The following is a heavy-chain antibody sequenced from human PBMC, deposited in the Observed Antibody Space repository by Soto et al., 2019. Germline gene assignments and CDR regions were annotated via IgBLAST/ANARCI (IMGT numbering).Heavy chain of an antibody. V-gene: IGHV1-46*01. D-gene: IGHD3-22*01. CDR3: LARYDSRGRFDY. CDR2: INPSGGST. Sequence: ASVKVSCKASGYTFTSYYMHWVRQAPGQGLEWMGIINPSGGSTSYAQKFQGRVTMTRDTSTSTVYMELSSLRSEDTAVYYFLARYDSRGRFDYWGQGTLVTVSS. J-gene: IGHJ4*02. CDR1: GYTFTSYY.